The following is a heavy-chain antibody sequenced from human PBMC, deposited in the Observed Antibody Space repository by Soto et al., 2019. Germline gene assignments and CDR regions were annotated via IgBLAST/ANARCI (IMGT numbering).Heavy chain of an antibody. J-gene: IGHJ3*02. D-gene: IGHD6-13*01. Sequence: QVQLVESGGGVLQPGRSLRLSCAASGFTFSSYGMHWVRQAPGKGLEWVAVIWYDGSNKYYADSVKGRFTISRDNSKNTRYLQMNSLRAEDTAVYYCARAQPWQDDAFDIWGQGTMVTVSS. CDR3: ARAQPWQDDAFDI. CDR2: IWYDGSNK. CDR1: GFTFSSYG. V-gene: IGHV3-33*01.